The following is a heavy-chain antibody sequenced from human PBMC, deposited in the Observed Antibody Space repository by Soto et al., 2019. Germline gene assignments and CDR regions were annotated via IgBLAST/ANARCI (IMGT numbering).Heavy chain of an antibody. D-gene: IGHD3-3*01. CDR1: GYSFTSYW. J-gene: IGHJ4*02. CDR3: ARHSGGYYRIEIIDY. CDR2: IYPGDSDT. Sequence: GESLKISCKGSGYSFTSYWIGWVRQMPGKGLEWMGIIYPGDSDTRYSPSFQGQVTISADKSISTAYLQWSGLKASDTAMYYCARHSGGYYRIEIIDYWGQGTLVTVSS. V-gene: IGHV5-51*01.